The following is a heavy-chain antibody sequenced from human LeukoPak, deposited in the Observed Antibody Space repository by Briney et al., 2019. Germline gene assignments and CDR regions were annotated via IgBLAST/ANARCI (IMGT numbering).Heavy chain of an antibody. Sequence: PGGSLRLSCAASGFTFSSYAMSWDRQAPGKGLEWVSAISGSGGSTYYADSVKGRFTISRDNSKNTLYLQMNSLRAEDTAVYYCANAGITGTTYYYMDVWGKGTTVTVSS. D-gene: IGHD1-7*01. V-gene: IGHV3-23*01. CDR2: ISGSGGST. J-gene: IGHJ6*03. CDR3: ANAGITGTTYYYMDV. CDR1: GFTFSSYA.